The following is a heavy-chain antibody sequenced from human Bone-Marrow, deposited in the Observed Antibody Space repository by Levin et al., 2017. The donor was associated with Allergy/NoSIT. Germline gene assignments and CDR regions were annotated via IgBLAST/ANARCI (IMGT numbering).Heavy chain of an antibody. J-gene: IGHJ5*02. V-gene: IGHV3-30-3*01. CDR1: GFTFSSYA. Sequence: GGSLRLSCAASGFTFSSYAMHWVRQAPGKGLEWVAVISYDGSNKYYADSVKGRFTISRDNSKNTLYLQMNSLRAEDTAVYYCARKGVVLVPAANGSGWYRDENNWFDPWGQGTLVTVSS. CDR2: ISYDGSNK. D-gene: IGHD2-2*01. CDR3: ARKGVVLVPAANGSGWYRDENNWFDP.